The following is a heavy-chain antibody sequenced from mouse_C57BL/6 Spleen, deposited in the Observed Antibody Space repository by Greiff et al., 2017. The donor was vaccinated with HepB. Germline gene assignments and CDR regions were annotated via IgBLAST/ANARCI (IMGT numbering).Heavy chain of an antibody. J-gene: IGHJ4*01. CDR1: GFSFNTYA. Sequence: DVMLVESGGGLVQPKGSLKLSCAASGFSFNTYAMNWVRQAPGKGLEWVARIRSKSNNYATYYADSVKDRFTISRDDSESMLYLQMNNLKTEDTAMYYCVRDALYYAMDYWGQGTSVTVSS. V-gene: IGHV10-1*01. CDR2: IRSKSNNYAT. CDR3: VRDALYYAMDY.